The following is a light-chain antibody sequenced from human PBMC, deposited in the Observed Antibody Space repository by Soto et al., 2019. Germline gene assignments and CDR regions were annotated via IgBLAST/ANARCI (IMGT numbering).Light chain of an antibody. Sequence: EIVMTQSPATMSVSPGERATLSCGASQSISRDVAWYQQKPGQAPRVLIYGASTTATGIPARFSGSGAGTDGTITISRLENEDGSVYDCQQSGDSTLTFGGGTKVDI. CDR2: GAS. CDR3: QQSGDSTLT. CDR1: QSISRD. J-gene: IGKJ4*01. V-gene: IGKV3-15*01.